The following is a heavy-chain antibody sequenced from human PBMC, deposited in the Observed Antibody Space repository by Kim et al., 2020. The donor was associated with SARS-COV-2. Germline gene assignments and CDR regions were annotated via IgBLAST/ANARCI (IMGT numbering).Heavy chain of an antibody. CDR3: ARTGSGSYLS. V-gene: IGHV4-34*01. D-gene: IGHD3-10*01. Sequence: INYSASHKSRVTISVDTSKNQFSLKLSSVTAADTAVYYCARTGSGSYLSWGQGTVVTVSS. CDR2: I. J-gene: IGHJ4*02.